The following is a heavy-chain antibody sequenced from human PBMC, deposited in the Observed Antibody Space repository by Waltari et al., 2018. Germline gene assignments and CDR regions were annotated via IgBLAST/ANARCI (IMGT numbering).Heavy chain of an antibody. Sequence: QVQLVQSGAEVKKPGASVKVSWKASGYTFTGYYMHWVRQAPGQGLEWMGRINPNSGGTNYAQKLQGRVTMTRDTSISTAYMELSRLRSDDTAVYYCATDYGGNWYFQHWGQGTLVTVSS. J-gene: IGHJ1*01. CDR3: ATDYGGNWYFQH. CDR2: INPNSGGT. CDR1: GYTFTGYY. D-gene: IGHD2-15*01. V-gene: IGHV1-2*06.